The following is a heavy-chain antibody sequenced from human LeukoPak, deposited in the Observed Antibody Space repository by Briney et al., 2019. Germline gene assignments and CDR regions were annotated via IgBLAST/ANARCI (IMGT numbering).Heavy chain of an antibody. CDR1: GVSISSSNSY. CDR3: ARQTGSGLFILP. CDR2: IYYSGNT. V-gene: IGHV4-39*01. D-gene: IGHD3/OR15-3a*01. J-gene: IGHJ4*02. Sequence: SETLSLTCTASGVSISSSNSYWGWIRQPPGKGLEWIGSIYYSGNTYYNASLKSQVSISIDTSRNQFSLRLTSVTAADTAVYYCARQTGSGLFILPGGQGTLVTVSS.